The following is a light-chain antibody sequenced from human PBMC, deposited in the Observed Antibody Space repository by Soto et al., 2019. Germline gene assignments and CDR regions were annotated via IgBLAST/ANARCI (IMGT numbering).Light chain of an antibody. V-gene: IGKV1-39*01. CDR3: QQSYSTPVT. CDR1: QSISNY. CDR2: AAS. Sequence: DIQMTQSPSTLSASVGDRVTITCRASQSISNYLAWYQQKPGKVPKLLIYAASSLQSGVPSRFSGSGSGTDFTLTISSLQPEDFATYYCQQSYSTPVTFGQGTKVDIK. J-gene: IGKJ1*01.